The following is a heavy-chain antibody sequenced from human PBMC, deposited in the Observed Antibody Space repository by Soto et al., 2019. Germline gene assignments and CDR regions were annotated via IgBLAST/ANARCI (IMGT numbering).Heavy chain of an antibody. CDR1: GGSISSSSYY. J-gene: IGHJ3*02. Sequence: SETLSLTCTVSGGSISSSSYYWGWIRQPPGKGLEWIGSIYYSGSTYYNPSLKSRVTISVDTSKNQFSLKLSSVTAADTAVYYCARHLYCTNGVCYSHAFDIWGQGTMVTVSS. V-gene: IGHV4-39*01. D-gene: IGHD2-8*01. CDR3: ARHLYCTNGVCYSHAFDI. CDR2: IYYSGST.